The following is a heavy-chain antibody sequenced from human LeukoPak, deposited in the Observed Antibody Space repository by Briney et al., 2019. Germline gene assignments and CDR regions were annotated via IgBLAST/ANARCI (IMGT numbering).Heavy chain of an antibody. D-gene: IGHD3-10*01. Sequence: GGSLRLSCAASGFTFSSCDMNWARQAPGKGLEWVSVIYSGGSTYYADSVEGRFTISRDNSKNTLYLQMDNLRADDTAVYYCARYGSGTYSGAYFDYWGQGTLVTVSS. CDR2: IYSGGST. V-gene: IGHV3-53*01. CDR3: ARYGSGTYSGAYFDY. CDR1: GFTFSSCD. J-gene: IGHJ4*02.